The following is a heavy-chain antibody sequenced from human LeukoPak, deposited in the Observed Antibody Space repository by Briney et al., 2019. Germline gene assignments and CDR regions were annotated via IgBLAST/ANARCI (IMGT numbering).Heavy chain of an antibody. Sequence: GGSLRLSCAASGFTFSSYAMSWVRQAPGKGLEWVSAISGSGGSTYYADSVKGRFTISRDNSKNTLYLQMNSLRAEDMAVYYCAKAEYYYDSSGYYLFDYWGQGTLVTVSS. CDR3: AKAEYYYDSSGYYLFDY. CDR1: GFTFSSYA. CDR2: ISGSGGST. J-gene: IGHJ4*02. V-gene: IGHV3-23*01. D-gene: IGHD3-22*01.